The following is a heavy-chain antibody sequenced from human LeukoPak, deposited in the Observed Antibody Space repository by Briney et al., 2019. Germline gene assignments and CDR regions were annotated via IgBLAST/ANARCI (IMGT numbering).Heavy chain of an antibody. CDR1: GASFTGYY. D-gene: IGHD3-10*01. CDR3: ARGVVALWFGELLRGNWFDP. CDR2: INHSGRT. J-gene: IGHJ5*02. V-gene: IGHV4-34*01. Sequence: SETLSLTCAVYGASFTGYYWSWIRQPPGKGLEWLGEINHSGRTNYNPSLKSRVTISVDTSKNQFSLKLSSVTAADTAVYYCARGVVALWFGELLRGNWFDPWGQGTLVTVSS.